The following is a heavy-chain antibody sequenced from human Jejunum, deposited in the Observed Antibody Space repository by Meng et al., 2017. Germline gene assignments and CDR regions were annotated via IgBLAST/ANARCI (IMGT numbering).Heavy chain of an antibody. D-gene: IGHD3-10*01. Sequence: GESLKISCEVSGFTFRNYWMSWVRQAPGKGLEWVANIKQDGSEKYYVDSVKGRFTISRDNAKNSLYLQMKRLRADDTAVYYCARERGGLGFGEFSFDHWGQGILVTVSS. J-gene: IGHJ4*02. CDR2: IKQDGSEK. V-gene: IGHV3-7*01. CDR3: ARERGGLGFGEFSFDH. CDR1: GFTFRNYW.